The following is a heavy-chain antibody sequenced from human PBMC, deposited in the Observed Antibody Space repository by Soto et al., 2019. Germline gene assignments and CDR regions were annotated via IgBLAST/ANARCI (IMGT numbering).Heavy chain of an antibody. V-gene: IGHV4-59*08. D-gene: IGHD2-2*01. CDR1: GGSISSYY. Sequence: QVQLQESGPGLVKPSETLSLTCTVSGGSISSYYWSWIRQPPGKGLEWIGYIYYSGSTNYNPSLKSRVIIAVDTSKNQYCRTLSSVTSADTAGYYGARSREIVPAAIPAFDVWGHGTMVTVS. CDR2: IYYSGST. CDR3: ARSREIVPAAIPAFDV. J-gene: IGHJ3*01.